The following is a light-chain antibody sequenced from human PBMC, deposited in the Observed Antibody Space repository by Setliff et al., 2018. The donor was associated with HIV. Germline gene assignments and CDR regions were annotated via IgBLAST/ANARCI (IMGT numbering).Light chain of an antibody. CDR2: EVT. V-gene: IGLV2-14*01. J-gene: IGLJ1*01. Sequence: QSALTQPASVSGSPGQSITISCTGTSSDVGGYNYVSWYQQHPGKVPKLMIYEVTNRPSGVSNRFSGSKFGNTASLTISGLQADDEADYYCSSYTSSSTDIYVFGTGTKVTVL. CDR1: SSDVGGYNY. CDR3: SSYTSSSTDIYV.